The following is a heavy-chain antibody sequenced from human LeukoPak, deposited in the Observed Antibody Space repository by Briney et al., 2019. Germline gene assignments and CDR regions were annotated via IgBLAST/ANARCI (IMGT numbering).Heavy chain of an antibody. V-gene: IGHV1-2*02. CDR1: GYTFTSYY. CDR3: ARGMESAWFGELFSSGYAFDI. Sequence: GASVKVSCKASGYTFTSYYMHWVRQAPGQGLEWMGWINPNSGGKNYAQKFQGRVTMTRDTSISTAYMELSRLRSDDTAVYYCARGMESAWFGELFSSGYAFDIWGQGTMVTVSS. D-gene: IGHD3-10*01. CDR2: INPNSGGK. J-gene: IGHJ3*02.